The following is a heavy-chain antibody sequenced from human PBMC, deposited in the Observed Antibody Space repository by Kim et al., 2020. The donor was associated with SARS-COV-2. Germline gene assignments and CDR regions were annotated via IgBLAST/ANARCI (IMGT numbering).Heavy chain of an antibody. V-gene: IGHV3-73*01. CDR2: IRSKANSYAT. D-gene: IGHD6-19*01. J-gene: IGHJ5*02. CDR3: TRVSREAVAGTRGWFDP. Sequence: GESLKISCAASGFTFSGSAMHWVRQASGKGLEWVGRIRSKANSYATAYAASVKGRFTISRGDSKNTAYLQMNSLKTEDTAVYYCTRVSREAVAGTRGWFDPWGQGTLVTVSS. CDR1: GFTFSGSA.